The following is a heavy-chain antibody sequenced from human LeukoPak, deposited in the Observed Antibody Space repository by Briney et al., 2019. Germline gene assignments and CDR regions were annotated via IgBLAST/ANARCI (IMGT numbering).Heavy chain of an antibody. CDR2: ISAYNGNT. CDR3: ARGGGVTYYDFWSGPPGVDY. V-gene: IGHV1-18*01. CDR1: GYTFTSYG. Sequence: GASVKVSCKASGYTFTSYGISWVRQAPGQGLEWMGWISAYNGNTNYAQKLQGRVTMTTDTSTSTAYMELRSLSSDDTAVYYCARGGGVTYYDFWSGPPGVDYWGQGTLVTVSS. D-gene: IGHD3-3*01. J-gene: IGHJ4*02.